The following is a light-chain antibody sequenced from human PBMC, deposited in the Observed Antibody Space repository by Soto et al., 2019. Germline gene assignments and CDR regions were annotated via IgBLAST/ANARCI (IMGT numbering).Light chain of an antibody. Sequence: QSALTQPRSVSGSPGQSVTISCTGTSSDVGGYNYVSWFQQHPGKAPILIIYDVSKRPSGVPDRFSGSKSGNTASLTISGLQAEDEADYYCCSYAGGYTVPFGGGTKLT. CDR2: DVS. CDR1: SSDVGGYNY. CDR3: CSYAGGYTVP. V-gene: IGLV2-11*01. J-gene: IGLJ2*01.